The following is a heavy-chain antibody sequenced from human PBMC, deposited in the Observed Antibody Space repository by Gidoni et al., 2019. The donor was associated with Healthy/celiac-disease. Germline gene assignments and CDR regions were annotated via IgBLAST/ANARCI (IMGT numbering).Heavy chain of an antibody. D-gene: IGHD4-17*01. Sequence: EVQLLESGGGLVPPGGSLRLSCAASGFTFSSYAMSWVRQAPGKGLEWVSAISGSGGSTYYADSVKGRFTISRDNSKNTLYLQMNSLRAEDTAVYYCATSTVTTKRSVGYFDYWGQGTLVTVSS. CDR3: ATSTVTTKRSVGYFDY. CDR2: ISGSGGST. CDR1: GFTFSSYA. V-gene: IGHV3-23*01. J-gene: IGHJ4*02.